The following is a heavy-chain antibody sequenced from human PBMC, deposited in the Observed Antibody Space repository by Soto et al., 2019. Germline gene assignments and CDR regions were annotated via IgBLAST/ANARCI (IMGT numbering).Heavy chain of an antibody. CDR3: AREAAAERNYSGLDV. CDR2: ISGYNGNT. Sequence: QVQLVQSGPEVRKPGASVKVSCKASGYIFSRYGISWVRQAPGQGLEWMGWISGYNGNTKFGERVQGRVNVTADTSTSTAYMELRSLRSDDTAVYYCAREAAAERNYSGLDVWGQGTTVIVSS. V-gene: IGHV1-18*01. CDR1: GYIFSRYG. J-gene: IGHJ6*02. D-gene: IGHD6-13*01.